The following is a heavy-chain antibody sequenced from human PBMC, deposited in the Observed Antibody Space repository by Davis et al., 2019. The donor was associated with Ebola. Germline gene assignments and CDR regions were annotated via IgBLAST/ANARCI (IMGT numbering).Heavy chain of an antibody. CDR1: GYTFTSYY. Sequence: ASVKVSCKASGYTFTSYYMHWVRQAPGQGLEWMGIINPSGGSTNYAQKFQGWVTMTRDTSISTAYMELSRLRSDDTAVYYCARGGWTFSLYYFDYWGQGTLVTVSS. V-gene: IGHV1-2*04. D-gene: IGHD6-19*01. CDR2: INPSGGST. J-gene: IGHJ4*02. CDR3: ARGGWTFSLYYFDY.